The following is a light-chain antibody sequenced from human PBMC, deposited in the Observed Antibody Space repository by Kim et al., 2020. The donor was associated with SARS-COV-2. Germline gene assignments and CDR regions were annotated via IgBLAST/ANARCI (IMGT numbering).Light chain of an antibody. Sequence: SPGERATLSRRASQSFGTNLAWYHPNPGQAPRLLLYGTSIRATGIPARFSGSGSGTEFTLTISSLQSEDFAVYYCQQYNNWPLPCTFGQGTKLEI. V-gene: IGKV3-15*01. CDR2: GTS. J-gene: IGKJ2*02. CDR3: QQYNNWPLPCT. CDR1: QSFGTN.